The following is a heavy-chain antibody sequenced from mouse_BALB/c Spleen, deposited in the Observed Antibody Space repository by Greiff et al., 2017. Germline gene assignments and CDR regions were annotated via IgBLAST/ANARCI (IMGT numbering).Heavy chain of an antibody. CDR3: ARRDYGPWFAY. CDR1: GFTFSSYT. CDR2: ISNGGGST. D-gene: IGHD1-1*01. J-gene: IGHJ3*01. V-gene: IGHV5-12-2*01. Sequence: VQGVESGGGLVQPGGSLKLSCAASGFTFSSYTMSWVRQTPEKRLEWVAYISNGGGSTYYPDTVKGRFTISRDNAKNTLYLQMSSLKSEDTAMYYCARRDYGPWFAYWGQGTLVTVSA.